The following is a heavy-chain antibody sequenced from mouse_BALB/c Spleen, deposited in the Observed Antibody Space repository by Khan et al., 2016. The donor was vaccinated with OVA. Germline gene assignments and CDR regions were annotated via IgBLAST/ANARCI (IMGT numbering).Heavy chain of an antibody. CDR3: ARKNGSDFDY. CDR2: INPHIGET. CDR1: GYSFTGYF. Sequence: EVKLMESGPELVKPGASVKISCKASGYSFTGYFMNWVMQSHGKSLEWIGRINPHIGETFYNQKFKDKATLTVAESSTTAHMELRSLSSEDSAVYYGARKNGSDFDYWGQGTTLTVSS. J-gene: IGHJ2*01. D-gene: IGHD1-1*01. V-gene: IGHV1-20*02.